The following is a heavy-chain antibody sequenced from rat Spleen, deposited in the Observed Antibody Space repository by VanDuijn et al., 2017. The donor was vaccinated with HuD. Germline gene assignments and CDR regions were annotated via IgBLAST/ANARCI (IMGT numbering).Heavy chain of an antibody. CDR1: GFSLTSYH. V-gene: IGHV2S61*01. D-gene: IGHD1-12*01. CDR3: GRSDYASPYYFDY. J-gene: IGHJ2*01. CDR2: IWGNGNA. Sequence: QVQLKESGPGLVKPSETLSLTCTVSGFSLTSYHVSWVRQPPGKGLQWMGVIWGNGNANYNSVLKSRLSISRDTSKSQVFLKMNNLQTEDTAMYFCGRSDYASPYYFDYWGQGVMVTVSS.